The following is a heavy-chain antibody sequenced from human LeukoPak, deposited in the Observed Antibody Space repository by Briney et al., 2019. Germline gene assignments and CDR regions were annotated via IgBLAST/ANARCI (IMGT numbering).Heavy chain of an antibody. CDR3: ARIRYFSYYMDV. J-gene: IGHJ6*03. CDR2: ISSIGSTI. V-gene: IGHV3-11*04. CDR1: GFTFSDYY. Sequence: GGSLRLSCAASGFTFSDYYMSWIRQAPGKGLEWVSYISSIGSTIYYADSVKGRFTISRDNAKNSLYLQMNSLRAEDTAVYYCARIRYFSYYMDVWGKGTTVTVSS. D-gene: IGHD3-9*01.